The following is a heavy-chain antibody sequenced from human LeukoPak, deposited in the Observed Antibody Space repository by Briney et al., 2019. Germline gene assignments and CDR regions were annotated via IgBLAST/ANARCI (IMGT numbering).Heavy chain of an antibody. CDR1: GFTFSSYG. J-gene: IGHJ4*02. Sequence: TGGSLRLSCAASGFTFSSYGMHWVRQAPGKGLEWVAVISYDGSNKYYADSVKGRFTISRDNSKNTLYLQMNSLRAEGTAVYYCAKDWEDWGQGTLVTVSS. D-gene: IGHD1-26*01. CDR2: ISYDGSNK. V-gene: IGHV3-30*18. CDR3: AKDWED.